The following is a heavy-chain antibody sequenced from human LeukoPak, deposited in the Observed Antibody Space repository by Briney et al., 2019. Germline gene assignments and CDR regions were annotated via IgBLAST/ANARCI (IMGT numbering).Heavy chain of an antibody. CDR1: GYTFTSNA. V-gene: IGHV7-4-1*02. CDR3: ASFFCTSALCYYLDY. Sequence: ASVKVSCKASGYTFTSNALGWVRQAPGQGLEWMGWINTNTGNPTYAQGFTGRFVFSLDTSDNTAYLQISSLHAEDTAVYSCASFFCTSALCYYLDYWGQGTLVTASS. D-gene: IGHD2-8*01. J-gene: IGHJ4*02. CDR2: INTNTGNP.